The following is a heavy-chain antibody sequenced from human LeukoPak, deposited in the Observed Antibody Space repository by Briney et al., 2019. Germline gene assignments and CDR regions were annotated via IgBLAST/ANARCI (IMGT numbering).Heavy chain of an antibody. CDR2: MNPNSGNT. D-gene: IGHD3-10*01. Sequence: RASVRVSCKASGYTFTSYGINWVRQATGQGLEWMGWMNPNSGNTGYAQKFQGRVTMTRNTSISTAYMELSSLRSEDTAVYYCARGRRLWFGVFDYWGQGTLVTVSS. CDR3: ARGRRLWFGVFDY. V-gene: IGHV1-8*02. CDR1: GYTFTSYG. J-gene: IGHJ4*02.